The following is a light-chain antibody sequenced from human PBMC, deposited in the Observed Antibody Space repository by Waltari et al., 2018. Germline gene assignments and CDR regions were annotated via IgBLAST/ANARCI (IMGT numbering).Light chain of an antibody. CDR3: CSYAGSYTLV. CDR1: SSDVGGYNY. CDR2: DVS. Sequence: QSALTQPRSVSGSPGQSGTISCTGTSSDVGGYNYVSWYQQHPGKAPKLIVYDVSKRPSGVPDRFSGSKSGNTASLPISGLQAEDEADYYCCSYAGSYTLVFGGGTKLTVL. V-gene: IGLV2-11*01. J-gene: IGLJ2*01.